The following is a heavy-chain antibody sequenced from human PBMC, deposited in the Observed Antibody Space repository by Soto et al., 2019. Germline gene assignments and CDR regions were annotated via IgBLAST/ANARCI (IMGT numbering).Heavy chain of an antibody. CDR2: TIPILAMS. CDR1: GDTFNSYT. D-gene: IGHD3-10*01. CDR3: AASYGSGSRAFDY. V-gene: IGHV1-69*02. Sequence: QVQLVQSGPEVKMPGSSVKVSCKASGDTFNSYTINWVRQAPGQGLQWMGRTIPILAMSNYALKFQGRVPXTXDXPTTTAYMGLSRLRSDDTAVYYCAASYGSGSRAFDYWGQGTLVTVSS. J-gene: IGHJ4*02.